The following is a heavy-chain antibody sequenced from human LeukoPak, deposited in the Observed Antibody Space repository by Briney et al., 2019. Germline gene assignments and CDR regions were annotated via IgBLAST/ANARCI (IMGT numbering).Heavy chain of an antibody. Sequence: ALRLSCAASGFIFDNYAMHWVRQAPGKGLEWVSGISWNSGSIGYADSVRGRFTISRDNAKNSLYLQMNSLRAEDTALYYCAKDTDGAAAGTTWGHWGQGTLVTVSS. CDR2: ISWNSGSI. CDR1: GFIFDNYA. CDR3: AKDTDGAAAGTTWGH. D-gene: IGHD6-13*01. J-gene: IGHJ4*02. V-gene: IGHV3-9*01.